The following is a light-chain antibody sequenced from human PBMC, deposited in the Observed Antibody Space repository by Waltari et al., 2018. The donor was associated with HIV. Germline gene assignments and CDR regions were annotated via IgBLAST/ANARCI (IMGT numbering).Light chain of an antibody. J-gene: IGLJ2*01. CDR1: SSTIGNYY. CDR3: GTWDSSLSAGGV. CDR2: DNN. Sequence: QSVLTQPPSVSAAPGQKVTISCPGSSSTIGNYYVSLYQPLPGTAPKLLIYDNNKRPSGIPDRFSGSKSGTSATLGITGLQTGDEADYYCGTWDSSLSAGGVFGGGTKLTVL. V-gene: IGLV1-51*01.